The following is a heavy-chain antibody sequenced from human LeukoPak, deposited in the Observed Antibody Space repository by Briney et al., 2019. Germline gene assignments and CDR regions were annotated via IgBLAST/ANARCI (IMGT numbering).Heavy chain of an antibody. J-gene: IGHJ4*02. V-gene: IGHV3-23*01. CDR3: ANWIGSSSRDY. CDR1: AFTFITND. Sequence: GESLKLSCAASAFTFITNDMTWFLQAPAKGLEWVSGINSNGDEIYYADSVRGRFTISRDNSNNELYLQMDSLRTEDTAVYYCANWIGSSSRDYWGQGTLVTVSS. CDR2: INSNGDEI. D-gene: IGHD6-6*01.